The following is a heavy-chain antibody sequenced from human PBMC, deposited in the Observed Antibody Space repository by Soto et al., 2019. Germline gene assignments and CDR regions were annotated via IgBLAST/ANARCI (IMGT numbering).Heavy chain of an antibody. D-gene: IGHD3-10*01. Sequence: ASVKVSCKTSGGTFSNYHMRWVRQAPGQGLEWMAIISPTGDSTVSAQKFQGRLIVTRDTSARTLYMELSSLTPDDTAVYYCTREYFVGCGSYSVWGQGTVVTVSS. CDR2: ISPTGDST. V-gene: IGHV1-46*03. CDR3: TREYFVGCGSYSV. J-gene: IGHJ4*02. CDR1: GGTFSNYH.